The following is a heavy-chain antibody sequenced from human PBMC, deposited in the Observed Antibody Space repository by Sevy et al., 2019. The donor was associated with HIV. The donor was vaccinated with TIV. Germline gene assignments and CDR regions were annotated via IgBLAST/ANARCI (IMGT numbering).Heavy chain of an antibody. CDR1: GGSISSGGYY. Sequence: TLSLTCTVSGGSISSGGYYWSWIRQHPGKGLEWIGYIYYSGSTYYNPSPKSRVTISVDTSKNQFSLKLSSVTAADTAVYYCARDRSNYDFWSGYHLTSAAFDIWGQGTMVTVSS. J-gene: IGHJ3*02. CDR3: ARDRSNYDFWSGYHLTSAAFDI. CDR2: IYYSGST. D-gene: IGHD3-3*01. V-gene: IGHV4-31*03.